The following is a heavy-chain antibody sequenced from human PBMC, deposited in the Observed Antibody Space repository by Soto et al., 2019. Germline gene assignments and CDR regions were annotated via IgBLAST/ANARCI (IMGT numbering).Heavy chain of an antibody. CDR1: SGLVCSGSYY. J-gene: IGHJ4*02. CDR2: IYYSGNT. CDR3: ASSSPFHY. Sequence: SSGLVCSGSYYWSWMRQPPGRGPEWIGSIYYSGNTYYKPSLKSRVSISIDTSRNQFSLKLTSVTAADTGVYYCASSSPFHYRGPGILVTVSS. V-gene: IGHV4-39*01. D-gene: IGHD6-6*01.